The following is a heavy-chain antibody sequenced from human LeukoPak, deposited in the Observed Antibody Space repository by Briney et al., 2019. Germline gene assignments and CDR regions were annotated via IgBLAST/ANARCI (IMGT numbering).Heavy chain of an antibody. Sequence: GGSLRLSCAASGFTFSNAWMSWVRQAPGKGLEWVGQIRGKTDGGTTDYAAPVKGRFTISRDDSKNTLYLQMNSLKIEDATVYYCTTEDYGDYVPDYWGQGTLVTVSS. CDR3: TTEDYGDYVPDY. D-gene: IGHD4-17*01. CDR2: IRGKTDGGTT. V-gene: IGHV3-15*01. CDR1: GFTFSNAW. J-gene: IGHJ4*02.